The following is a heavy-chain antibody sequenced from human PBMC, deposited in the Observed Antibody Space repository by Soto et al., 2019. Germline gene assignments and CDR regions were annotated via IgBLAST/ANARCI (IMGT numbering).Heavy chain of an antibody. D-gene: IGHD3-9*01. CDR3: SRDDSDWFFN. CDR1: GDSISSGGYA. V-gene: IGHV4-30-2*01. Sequence: SETLSLTCAVAGDSISSGGYAWSWIRQPPGKGLEWIGYIYHSVSTYYNPSLKSRVTISVDRSKNQCSLKLSSVTAADTAVYYCSRDDSDWFFNWGRGTLVTVSS. CDR2: IYHSVST. J-gene: IGHJ4*02.